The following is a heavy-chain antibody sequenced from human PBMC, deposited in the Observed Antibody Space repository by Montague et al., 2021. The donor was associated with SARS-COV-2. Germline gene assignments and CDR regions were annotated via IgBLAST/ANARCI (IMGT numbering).Heavy chain of an antibody. CDR2: IYYSGST. J-gene: IGHJ4*02. Sequence: SETLSLTCTVSGGSIRSSSYYWGWIRQPPGKGLEWIGSIYYSGSTYYNPSLKSRVTISVDPSKNQFSLKLSSVTAADTAVYNCARHRITNVLGRMFDYWGQGTLVTVSS. V-gene: IGHV4-39*01. CDR1: GGSIRSSSYY. D-gene: IGHD3-3*01. CDR3: ARHRITNVLGRMFDY.